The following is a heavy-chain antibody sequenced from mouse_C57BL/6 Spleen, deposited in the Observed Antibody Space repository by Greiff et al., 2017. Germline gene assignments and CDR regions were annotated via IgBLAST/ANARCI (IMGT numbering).Heavy chain of an antibody. CDR2: IYPGSGST. V-gene: IGHV1-55*01. CDR1: GYTFTSYW. Sequence: QVHVKQPGAELVKPGASVKMSCKASGYTFTSYWITWVKQRPGQGLEWIGDIYPGSGSTNYNEKFKSKATLTVDTSSSTAYMQLSSLTSEDSAVYYCARWGWLLLYYFDYWGQGTTLTVSS. D-gene: IGHD2-3*01. CDR3: ARWGWLLLYYFDY. J-gene: IGHJ2*01.